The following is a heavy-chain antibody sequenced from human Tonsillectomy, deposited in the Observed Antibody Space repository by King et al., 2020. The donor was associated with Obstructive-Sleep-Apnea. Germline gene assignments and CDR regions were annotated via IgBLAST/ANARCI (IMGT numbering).Heavy chain of an antibody. CDR1: GCSISSGGYY. D-gene: IGHD7-27*01. Sequence: QLQESGPGLVKPSQTLSLTCTISGCSISSGGYYWSWIRQHPGKGLEWIVYIYYSWSTYYNPSLKSRVTISVDTSKNQFSLKLSSVTAADTAVYYCARDGMGIGYAFDIWGQGTMVTVSS. CDR2: IYYSWST. CDR3: ARDGMGIGYAFDI. J-gene: IGHJ3*02. V-gene: IGHV4-31*03.